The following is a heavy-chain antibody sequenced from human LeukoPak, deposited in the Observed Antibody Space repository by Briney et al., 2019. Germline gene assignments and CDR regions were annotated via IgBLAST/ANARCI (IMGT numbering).Heavy chain of an antibody. CDR1: GGSISSGDYY. CDR3: ARARVLLLRAFDI. D-gene: IGHD3-10*01. J-gene: IGHJ3*02. Sequence: SQTLSLTCTVSGGSISSGDYYWSWIRQPPGKGLEWIGYIYYSGSTYYNPSLKSRVTISVDTSKNQFSLKLGSVTAADTAVYYRARARVLLLRAFDIWGQGTMVTVSS. V-gene: IGHV4-30-4*01. CDR2: IYYSGST.